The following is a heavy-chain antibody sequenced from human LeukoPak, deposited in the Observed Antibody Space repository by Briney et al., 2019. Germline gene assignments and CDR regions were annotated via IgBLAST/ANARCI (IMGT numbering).Heavy chain of an antibody. Sequence: PGRSLRLSCAASGFTFSSYWMSWVRQAPGKGLEWVANIKQDGSEKYYVDSVKGRFTISRDNAKNSLYLQMNSLRAEDTAVYYCAREPLFLEWSTDTDYWGQGTLVTVSS. J-gene: IGHJ4*02. D-gene: IGHD3-3*01. CDR2: IKQDGSEK. CDR1: GFTFSSYW. V-gene: IGHV3-7*03. CDR3: AREPLFLEWSTDTDY.